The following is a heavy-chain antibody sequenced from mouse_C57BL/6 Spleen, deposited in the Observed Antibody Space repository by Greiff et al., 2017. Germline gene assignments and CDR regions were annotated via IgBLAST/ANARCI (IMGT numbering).Heavy chain of an antibody. V-gene: IGHV5-6*01. J-gene: IGHJ4*01. CDR3: ARHPGDYAMDY. CDR2: ISSGGSYT. Sequence: EVKLMESGGDLVKPGGSLKLSCAASGFTFSSYGMSWVRQTPDKRLEWVATISSGGSYTYYPDSVKGRFTISRDNAKNTLYLQMSSLKSEGTAMYYCARHPGDYAMDYWGQGTSVTVSS. CDR1: GFTFSSYG.